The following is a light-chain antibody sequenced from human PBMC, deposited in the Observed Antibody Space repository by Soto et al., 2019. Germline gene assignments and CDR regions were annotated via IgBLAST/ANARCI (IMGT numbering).Light chain of an antibody. CDR2: GAS. CDR1: QSVSSSY. CDR3: QQYGSSPHT. V-gene: IGKV3-20*01. Sequence: EIVLTQSPGTLSLSPGERATLSCRASQSVSSSYLAWYQHKPGQAPRLLIYGASSRATGIPDRFSGSGSGTDFTLTFSRLEPEEFAVYYCQQYGSSPHTFGQGTKLEIK. J-gene: IGKJ2*01.